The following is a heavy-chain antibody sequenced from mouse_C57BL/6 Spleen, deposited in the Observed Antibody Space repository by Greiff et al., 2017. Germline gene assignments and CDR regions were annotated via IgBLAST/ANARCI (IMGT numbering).Heavy chain of an antibody. CDR1: GYSITSGYY. Sequence: ESGPGLVKPSQSLSLTCSVTGYSITSGYYWNWIRQFPGNKLEWMGYISYDGSNNYHPSLKNRISITRDTSKNQFFLKLNSVTTEDTATYYCARGVTTVVAPDYWGQGTTLTVSS. CDR2: ISYDGSN. J-gene: IGHJ2*01. V-gene: IGHV3-6*01. CDR3: ARGVTTVVAPDY. D-gene: IGHD1-1*01.